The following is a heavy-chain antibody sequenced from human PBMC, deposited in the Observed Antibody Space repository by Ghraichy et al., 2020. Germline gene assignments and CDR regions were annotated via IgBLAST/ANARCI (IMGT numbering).Heavy chain of an antibody. CDR2: TYYRSKWYN. V-gene: IGHV6-1*01. D-gene: IGHD3-10*01. J-gene: IGHJ6*02. Sequence: SQTLSLTCAISGDSVSSNSAAWNWIRPSPSRGLEWLGRTYYRSKWYNDYAVSVKSRITINPDTSKNQFSLQLNSVTPEDTAVYYCARLTMVRGVIIFHYYGMDVWGQGTTVTVSS. CDR1: GDSVSSNSAA. CDR3: ARLTMVRGVIIFHYYGMDV.